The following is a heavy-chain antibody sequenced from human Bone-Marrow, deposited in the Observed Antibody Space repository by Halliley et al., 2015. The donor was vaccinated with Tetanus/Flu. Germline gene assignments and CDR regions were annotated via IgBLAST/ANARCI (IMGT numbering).Heavy chain of an antibody. CDR3: ARAPPFDYDLDVRGIHNFDH. V-gene: IGHV3-21*01. D-gene: IGHD3-22*01. J-gene: IGHJ4*02. CDR1: GGSITIYT. Sequence: SLRLSCSVSGGSITIYTMHWVRQAPGKGLEWVSAIGASGAYASYADSLKGQFTVSRDNAKNSLYLQMNSLRGEDTAVYYCARAPPFDYDLDVRGIHNFDHWGQGTLVTVSS. CDR2: IGASGAYA.